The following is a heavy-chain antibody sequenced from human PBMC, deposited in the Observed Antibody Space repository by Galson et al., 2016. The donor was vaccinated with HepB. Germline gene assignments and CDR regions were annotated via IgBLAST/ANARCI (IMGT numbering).Heavy chain of an antibody. D-gene: IGHD3-22*01. J-gene: IGHJ4*02. CDR1: GFTFSTSG. CDR2: LNPSGDTT. Sequence: SLRLSCAASGFTFSTSGMSWVRQAPGKGLEWVSGLNPSGDTTYHRDSVKGRFTISRDISKNTLYLQMNSLRVEDTALYYCAKDSGFDSTDWGQGTLVTVSS. CDR3: AKDSGFDSTD. V-gene: IGHV3-23*01.